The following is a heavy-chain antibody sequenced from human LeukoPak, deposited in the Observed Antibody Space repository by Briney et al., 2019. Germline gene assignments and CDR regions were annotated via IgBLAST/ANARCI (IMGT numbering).Heavy chain of an antibody. D-gene: IGHD5-12*01. CDR1: GFTFSNYW. CDR3: AKGGATICDN. CDR2: INSNGSST. J-gene: IGHJ4*02. Sequence: PGGSLRLSCAASGFTFSNYWTHWVRQAPGKGLVWVSRINSNGSSTNYADSVKGRFTISRDNAKNTLYLQMSSLRAEDTAVYYCAKGGATICDNWGQGTLVTVSS. V-gene: IGHV3-74*01.